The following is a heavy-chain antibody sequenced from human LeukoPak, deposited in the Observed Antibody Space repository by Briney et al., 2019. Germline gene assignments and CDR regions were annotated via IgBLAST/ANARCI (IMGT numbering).Heavy chain of an antibody. CDR3: ARDLIYGSGSTFGF. V-gene: IGHV1-69*05. Sequence: ASVKVSCKASGGTFSSYAISWVRQAPGQGLEWMGRIIPIFGTANYAQKFQGRVTITTDESTSTAYMELSNLRSEDTAVYYCARDLIYGSGSTFGFWGQGTLVTVSS. CDR2: IIPIFGTA. J-gene: IGHJ4*02. D-gene: IGHD3-10*01. CDR1: GGTFSSYA.